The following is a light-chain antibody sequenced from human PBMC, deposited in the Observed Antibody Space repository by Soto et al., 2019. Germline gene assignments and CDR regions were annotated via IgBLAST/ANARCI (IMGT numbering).Light chain of an antibody. CDR1: QPIGNY. Sequence: DIQMTQSPSSLSASVGDRVTITCRASQPIGNYLNWYQQTPGNAPKLLIYTASTLLGEVPSRFSGSGSGTDFTLTIASLQPEDFATYSCQQGSASAITFGKGTRLEIK. J-gene: IGKJ5*01. V-gene: IGKV1-39*01. CDR3: QQGSASAIT. CDR2: TAS.